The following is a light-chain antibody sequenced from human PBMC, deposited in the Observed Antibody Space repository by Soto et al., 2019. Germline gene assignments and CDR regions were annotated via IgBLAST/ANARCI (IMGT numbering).Light chain of an antibody. CDR2: DVS. V-gene: IGKV3-20*01. CDR3: QQYGSSPRT. Sequence: EIVLTQSPGTLSLSPGERAALSCRASRSLSSTSLAWYQQRPGQAPRLLIYDVSSRATGIPDRFSGSGSGTAFILTINRLESDDFSVYYCQQYGSSPRTFGQGTKVEIK. J-gene: IGKJ1*01. CDR1: RSLSSTS.